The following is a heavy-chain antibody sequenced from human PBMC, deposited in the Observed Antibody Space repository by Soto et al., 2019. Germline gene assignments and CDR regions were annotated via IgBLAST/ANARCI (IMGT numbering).Heavy chain of an antibody. CDR2: LSGSGGGT. J-gene: IGHJ4*01. CDR3: AEELYSSGWNTYYFEY. Sequence: HPGGSLRLSCAASGFSFSDYSMNWVRQAAGKGLEWVSALSGSGGGTFYADSVRGRFTISRDNSENTLFLQMNTLRDEDTAVYYCAEELYSSGWNTYYFEYWGHGTLVTVSS. CDR1: GFSFSDYS. V-gene: IGHV3-23*01. D-gene: IGHD1-1*01.